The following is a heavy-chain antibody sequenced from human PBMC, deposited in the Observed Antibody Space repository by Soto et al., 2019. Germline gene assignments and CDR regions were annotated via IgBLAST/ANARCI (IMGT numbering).Heavy chain of an antibody. V-gene: IGHV4-31*03. CDR1: GGSISSGGYY. J-gene: IGHJ6*02. Sequence: SETLSLTCTVSGGSISSGGYYWSWIRQHPGKGLEWIGYIYYSGSTYYNPSLKSRVTISVDTSKNQFSLKLSSVTAADTAVYYCARDFTDYGSGSYYHQPYSHYGMDVWGQATTVTVSS. CDR2: IYYSGST. D-gene: IGHD3-10*01. CDR3: ARDFTDYGSGSYYHQPYSHYGMDV.